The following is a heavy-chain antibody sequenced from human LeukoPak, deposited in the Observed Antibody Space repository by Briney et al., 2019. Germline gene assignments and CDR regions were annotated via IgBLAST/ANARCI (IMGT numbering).Heavy chain of an antibody. Sequence: GGSLRLSCLASGFAFSAYEMNWVRQAPGKGLEWVSYIAGSDTTTYYADSVRGRFTIFRDNAKNSLYLQMNSLRAEDTALYYCTTLGYHLDSWGQGTLVTVSS. CDR3: TTLGYHLDS. CDR1: GFAFSAYE. V-gene: IGHV3-48*03. D-gene: IGHD3-22*01. CDR2: IAGSDTTT. J-gene: IGHJ4*02.